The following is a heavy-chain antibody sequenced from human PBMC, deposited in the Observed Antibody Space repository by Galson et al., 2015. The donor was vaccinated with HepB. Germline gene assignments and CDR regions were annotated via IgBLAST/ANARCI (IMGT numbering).Heavy chain of an antibody. CDR3: ARDAMGRGSGKFSAFDY. J-gene: IGHJ4*02. Sequence: SMRLSCATSGFTFNTSTMHCVRQAPGKGLEWLATISSLGHIEYYADSVKGRFTNSRDNAKNILYLQVNSLRTDDTALYYCARDAMGRGSGKFSAFDYWGQGTLITVSS. D-gene: IGHD1-26*01. V-gene: IGHV3-30-3*01. CDR1: GFTFNTST. CDR2: ISSLGHIE.